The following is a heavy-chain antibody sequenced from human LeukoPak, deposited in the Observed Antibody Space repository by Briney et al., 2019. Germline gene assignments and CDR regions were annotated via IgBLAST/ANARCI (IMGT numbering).Heavy chain of an antibody. CDR1: GFTFSTYS. V-gene: IGHV3-48*04. CDR3: AELGITMIGGV. CDR2: ISSSGSTI. Sequence: PGGSLRLSCAASGFTFSTYSMNWVRQAPGKGLEWVSYISSSGSTIYYADSVKGRFTISRDNAKYSLYLQMNSLRAEDTAVYYCAELGITMIGGVWGKGTTVTISS. D-gene: IGHD3-10*02. J-gene: IGHJ6*04.